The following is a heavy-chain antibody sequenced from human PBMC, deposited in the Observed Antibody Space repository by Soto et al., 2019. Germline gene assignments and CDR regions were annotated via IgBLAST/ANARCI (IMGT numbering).Heavy chain of an antibody. Sequence: QLQLQESGPGLVKPSETLSLTCSVSGDSITSSGYYWGWIRQAPGKGLEWIGSMSYGGSTYYNPSLKSRVTIYVDTSKNQLSLQLTSVTAADTADYYCARRRGGAYGHEFDYWGQGTLVTVSS. D-gene: IGHD2-15*01. CDR1: GDSITSSGYY. CDR2: MSYGGST. J-gene: IGHJ4*02. CDR3: ARRRGGAYGHEFDY. V-gene: IGHV4-39*01.